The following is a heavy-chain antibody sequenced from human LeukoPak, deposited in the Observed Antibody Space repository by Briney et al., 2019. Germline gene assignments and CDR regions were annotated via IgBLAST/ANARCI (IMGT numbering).Heavy chain of an antibody. CDR3: AKDSRIPAGGTEPSDY. J-gene: IGHJ4*02. CDR1: GFTFSTYA. D-gene: IGHD6-13*01. V-gene: IGHV3-23*01. Sequence: GGSLKLSCAASGFTFSTYAMTWVRQAPGKGLEWVSAISGSGGSTYYANSVKGRFTISRDNSKDTLYLQMNSLRVEDTAVYYCAKDSRIPAGGTEPSDYWGQGTLVTVSS. CDR2: ISGSGGST.